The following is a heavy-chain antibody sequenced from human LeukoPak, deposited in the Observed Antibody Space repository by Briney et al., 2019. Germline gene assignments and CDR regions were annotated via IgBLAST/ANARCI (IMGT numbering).Heavy chain of an antibody. CDR2: INYSGSS. Sequence: SETLSLTCTVSGGSISSGGYYWSWICQHPGKGLEWIGYINYSGSSYYNPSLKSRVSISVDTSKNQFSLKLSSVTAADTAVYFCARGYCSSTSCYPSDYWGQGALVTVSS. J-gene: IGHJ4*02. D-gene: IGHD2-2*01. CDR3: ARGYCSSTSCYPSDY. CDR1: GGSISSGGYY. V-gene: IGHV4-31*03.